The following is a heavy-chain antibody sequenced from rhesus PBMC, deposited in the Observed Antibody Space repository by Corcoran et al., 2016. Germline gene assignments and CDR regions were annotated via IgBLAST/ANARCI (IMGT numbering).Heavy chain of an antibody. Sequence: QVQLQESGPGLVKPSEPLSLTCAVPGASISRYWWSWSRQPPGKGLEWIGELNGNSGNSYYNPSLKSRVTISKDASKNQFSLKLSSVTAADTAVYYCARSGYGSGGVYWGQGVLVTVSS. CDR2: LNGNSGNS. CDR3: ARSGYGSGGVY. CDR1: GASISRYW. V-gene: IGHV4-80*01. J-gene: IGHJ4*01. D-gene: IGHD4-4*01.